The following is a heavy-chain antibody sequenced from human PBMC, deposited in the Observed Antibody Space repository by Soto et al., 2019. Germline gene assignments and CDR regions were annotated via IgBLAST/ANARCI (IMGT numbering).Heavy chain of an antibody. CDR1: GFTFSSYL. D-gene: IGHD2-15*01. CDR2: IDPRGATT. CDR3: AKGGYPGLCRGGSCPYFFDF. J-gene: IGHJ4*02. Sequence: EVQLLESGGGLVQPGGSLRLSCAASGFTFSSYLMTWVRQAPGKGLEFVSAIDPRGATTNYADSVRGRFTISRDNARNTLYLQMNFLTADDTAVFYCAKGGYPGLCRGGSCPYFFDFWGQGTVVTVSS. V-gene: IGHV3-23*01.